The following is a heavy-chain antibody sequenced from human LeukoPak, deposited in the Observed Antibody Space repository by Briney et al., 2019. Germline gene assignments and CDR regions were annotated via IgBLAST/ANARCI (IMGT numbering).Heavy chain of an antibody. CDR2: IWYDGSNK. D-gene: IGHD6-19*01. CDR3: ARGGRIAVAGRVRNWFDP. CDR1: GFTFSSYG. Sequence: GRSLRFSCAASGFTFSSYGMHWVRQAPGKGLEWVAVIWYDGSNKYYADSVKGRFTISRDNSKNTLYLQMNSLRAEDTAVYYCARGGRIAVAGRVRNWFDPWGQGTLVTVSS. V-gene: IGHV3-33*01. J-gene: IGHJ5*02.